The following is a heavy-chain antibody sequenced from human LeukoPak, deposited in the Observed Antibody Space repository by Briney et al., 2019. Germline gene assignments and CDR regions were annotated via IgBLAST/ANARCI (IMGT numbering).Heavy chain of an antibody. Sequence: ASVKVSCKASGYTFTGYYIHWVRQAPGQGLEWMGWISAYNGNTNYAQKLQGRVTMTTDTSTSTAYMELRSLRSDDTAVYYCARVNVVVVAATRDYYYGMDVWGQGTTVTVSS. V-gene: IGHV1-18*04. CDR1: GYTFTGYY. D-gene: IGHD2-15*01. CDR3: ARVNVVVVAATRDYYYGMDV. J-gene: IGHJ6*02. CDR2: ISAYNGNT.